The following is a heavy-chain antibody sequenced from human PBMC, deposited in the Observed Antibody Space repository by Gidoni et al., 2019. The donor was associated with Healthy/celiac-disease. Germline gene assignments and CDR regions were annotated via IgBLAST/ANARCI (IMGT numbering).Heavy chain of an antibody. J-gene: IGHJ4*02. Sequence: QLQLQESGPGLVKPSETLSLTCTVSGGSISTSTFHWGWVRQPPGKGLEWIGTIYYSGYTYNNPSLKSRVTISVDTSKNQFSLKLSSVTAADTAVYYCARHYGANFDSGWYYFDYWGQGTLVTVSS. D-gene: IGHD6-19*01. V-gene: IGHV4-39*01. CDR3: ARHYGANFDSGWYYFDY. CDR2: IYYSGYT. CDR1: GGSISTSTFH.